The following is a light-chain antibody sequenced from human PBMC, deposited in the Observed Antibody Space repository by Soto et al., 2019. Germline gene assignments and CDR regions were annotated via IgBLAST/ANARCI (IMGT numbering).Light chain of an antibody. CDR2: SAS. Sequence: EIVLTQSPGTLCLCPGERATLSCRASQSVSSNYLACDQQKPGQAPRLLIYSASSRATGIPDRFSGSRSGKEFTRTSSGVEPEDFAVYYCQQYGNSPWACGQGTKV. CDR3: QQYGNSPWA. CDR1: QSVSSNY. J-gene: IGKJ1*01. V-gene: IGKV3-20*01.